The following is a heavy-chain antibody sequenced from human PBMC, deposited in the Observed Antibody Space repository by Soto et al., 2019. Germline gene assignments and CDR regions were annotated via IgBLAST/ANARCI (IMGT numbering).Heavy chain of an antibody. CDR1: GDTFKNCV. CDR3: AEELGFGYVSAV. J-gene: IGHJ6*02. CDR2: IIPLFGTT. Sequence: QVQVVQSGVEVRRPGSSVKVSCKASGDTFKNCVISWVRQAPGQGLEWMGGIIPLFGTTDCAQRIQGRLTITTDESTTTAYMELSRLRAEDTATYYCAEELGFGYVSAVWGQGTTVIVSS. D-gene: IGHD7-27*01. V-gene: IGHV1-69*01.